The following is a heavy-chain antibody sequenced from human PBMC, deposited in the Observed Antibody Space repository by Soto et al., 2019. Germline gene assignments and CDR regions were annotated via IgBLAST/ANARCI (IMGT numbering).Heavy chain of an antibody. V-gene: IGHV1-69*12. CDR1: GGTFSSYA. CDR2: IIPIFGTA. D-gene: IGHD3-22*01. Sequence: QVQLVQSGAEVKKPGSSVKVSCKASGGTFSSYAISWVRQAPGQGLEWMGGIIPIFGTANYAQKFQGRVTITADESTSTAYMELSSLRSEDTAVYYCARDYYDSSANEGTDAFDIWGQGTMVTVSS. J-gene: IGHJ3*02. CDR3: ARDYYDSSANEGTDAFDI.